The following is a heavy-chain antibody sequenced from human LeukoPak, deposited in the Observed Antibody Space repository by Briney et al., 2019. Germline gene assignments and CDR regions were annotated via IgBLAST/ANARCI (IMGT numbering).Heavy chain of an antibody. D-gene: IGHD6-13*01. V-gene: IGHV4-34*01. CDR3: ARKQGGQLVNTRRWFDP. J-gene: IGHJ5*02. Sequence: SETLSLTCAVYGGSFSDYYWSWIRQSPGKGLEWIGEINHSGSTYYNPSLKSRVTISLETSTSQFSLKLTSVTAADTAVYYCARKQGGQLVNTRRWFDPWGQGTLVTVSS. CDR1: GGSFSDYY. CDR2: INHSGST.